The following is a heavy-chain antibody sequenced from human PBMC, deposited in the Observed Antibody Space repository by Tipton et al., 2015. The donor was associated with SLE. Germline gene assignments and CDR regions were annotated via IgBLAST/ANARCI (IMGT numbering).Heavy chain of an antibody. J-gene: IGHJ6*03. CDR3: ARVGVTLYYYYMDV. Sequence: TLSLICTVYGGSLSGSWWSWIRQSPGKGLEWVGEIYPTGRTDYHPSLMSRVTISVDTSQNQFSLRLTSVTAADTAVYYCARVGVTLYYYYMDVWGKGTTVTVSS. CDR1: GGSLSGSW. V-gene: IGHV4-34*01. D-gene: IGHD3-16*01. CDR2: IYPTGRT.